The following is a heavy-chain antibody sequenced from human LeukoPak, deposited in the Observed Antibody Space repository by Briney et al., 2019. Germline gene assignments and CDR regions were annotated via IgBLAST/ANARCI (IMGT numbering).Heavy chain of an antibody. J-gene: IGHJ4*02. CDR1: GFTFSTYS. D-gene: IGHD3-3*01. Sequence: GGSLRLSCAASGFTFSTYSMNWVRQAPGKGLEWVSSISSSSNYIYYADSVKGLFTISRDNAKNSLYLQMNSLRAEDTAVYYCARFWSGHYNFDYWGQGTPVTVSS. CDR3: ARFWSGHYNFDY. CDR2: ISSSSNYI. V-gene: IGHV3-21*06.